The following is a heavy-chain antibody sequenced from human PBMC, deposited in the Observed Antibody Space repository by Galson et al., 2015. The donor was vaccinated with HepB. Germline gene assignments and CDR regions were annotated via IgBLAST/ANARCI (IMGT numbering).Heavy chain of an antibody. CDR1: GYTFTGYY. D-gene: IGHD2-21*01. J-gene: IGHJ3*01. V-gene: IGHV1-2*02. CDR3: ARDDAYCGGDCYSTEPGHDALDL. Sequence: SVKVSCKASGYTFTGYYMHWVRQAPGQGLEWMGWINPNSGGTNYAQKFQGRVTMTRDTSISTAYMELSRLRSDDTAVYYCARDDAYCGGDCYSTEPGHDALDLWGPGTMVTVSS. CDR2: INPNSGGT.